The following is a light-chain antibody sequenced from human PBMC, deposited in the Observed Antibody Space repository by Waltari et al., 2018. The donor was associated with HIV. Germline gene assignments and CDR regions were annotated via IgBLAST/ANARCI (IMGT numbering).Light chain of an antibody. CDR3: QVWVDSRDVAVI. CDR2: DDN. V-gene: IGLV3-21*04. Sequence: TQPPSVSVAPGKTARITCGGDNSGGKLVHWYQQTPGQAPVLVICDDNDRPSGIPERFSGSNSGNTATLTISRVEGGDEADYYCQVWVDSRDVAVIFGGGTKLTVL. CDR1: NSGGKL. J-gene: IGLJ2*01.